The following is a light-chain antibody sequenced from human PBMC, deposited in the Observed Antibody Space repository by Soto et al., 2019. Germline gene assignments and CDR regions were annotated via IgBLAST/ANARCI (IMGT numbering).Light chain of an antibody. CDR3: QQYNSYST. J-gene: IGKJ1*01. CDR1: QSISSW. V-gene: IGKV1-5*01. Sequence: DIQITQSPSTLSASVGDRVTITCRASQSISSWSAWYQQKPGKAPKLLIYDASSLESGVPSRFSGSGSGTEFTLTISSLQPDDFATYYCQQYNSYSTFGQGTKVDIK. CDR2: DAS.